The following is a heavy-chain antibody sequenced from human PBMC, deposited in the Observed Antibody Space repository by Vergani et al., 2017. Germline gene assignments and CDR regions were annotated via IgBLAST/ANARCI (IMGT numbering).Heavy chain of an antibody. CDR3: ATPTPHQRYFDWGLAY. D-gene: IGHD3-9*01. J-gene: IGHJ4*02. CDR2: ISYDGSNK. V-gene: IGHV3-30*01. Sequence: QVQLVESGGGVVQPGRSLRLSCSASGFTFSRYAMHLVRPAPGKGLEWVAVISYDGSNKYYADSVKGRFTISRDNSKNTLYLQMNSLRAEDTAVYYCATPTPHQRYFDWGLAYWGQGTLVTVSS. CDR1: GFTFSRYA.